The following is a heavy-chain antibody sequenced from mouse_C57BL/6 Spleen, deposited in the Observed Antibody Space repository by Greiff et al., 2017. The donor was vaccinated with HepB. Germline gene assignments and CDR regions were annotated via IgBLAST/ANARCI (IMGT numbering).Heavy chain of an antibody. CDR3: ARAHYYGSSYYAMDY. CDR2: INYDGSST. J-gene: IGHJ4*01. D-gene: IGHD1-1*01. Sequence: EVKLVESEGGLVQPGSSMKLSCTASGFTFSDYYMAWVRQVPEKGLEWVANINYDGSSTYYLDSLKSRFIISRDNAKNILYLQMSSLKSEDTATYYCARAHYYGSSYYAMDYWGQGTSVTVSS. V-gene: IGHV5-16*01. CDR1: GFTFSDYY.